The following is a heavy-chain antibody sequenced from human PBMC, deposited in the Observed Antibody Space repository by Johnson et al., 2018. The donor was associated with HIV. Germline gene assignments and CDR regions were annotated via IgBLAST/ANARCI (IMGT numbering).Heavy chain of an antibody. CDR1: GFTVSSNY. CDR3: ARGGGWKGSFDI. V-gene: IGHV3-66*01. D-gene: IGHD1-1*01. Sequence: VQLVESGGGLVQPGGSLRLSCAASGFTVSSNYMSWVRQAPGKGLEWVSVIYSGASTYYADSVKGRFTISRDSAKNSLYLQMNSLRDEDTAVYFCARGGGWKGSFDIWGQGTMVTVSS. J-gene: IGHJ3*02. CDR2: IYSGAST.